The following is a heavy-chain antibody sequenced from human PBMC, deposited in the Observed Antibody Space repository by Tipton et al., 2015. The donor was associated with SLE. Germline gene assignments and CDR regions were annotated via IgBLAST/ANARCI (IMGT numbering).Heavy chain of an antibody. V-gene: IGHV3-21*01. D-gene: IGHD6-19*01. CDR2: ISSSSSYI. J-gene: IGHJ4*02. CDR1: GFTFSSYS. Sequence: SLRLSCAASGFTFSSYSMNWVRQAPGKGLEWVSSISSSSSYIYYADSVKGRFTISRDNAKNSLYLQMNSLRAEDTAVYYCARGGEGTVAVDYWGQGTLVTVSS. CDR3: ARGGEGTVAVDY.